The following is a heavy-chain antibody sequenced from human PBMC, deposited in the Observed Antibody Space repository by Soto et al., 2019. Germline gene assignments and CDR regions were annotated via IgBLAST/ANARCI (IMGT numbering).Heavy chain of an antibody. CDR1: GYTFTSYG. V-gene: IGHV1-18*01. CDR3: ARDRPKYYYDSSGYWAPLYFDY. Sequence: QVQLVQSGAEVKKPGSSVKVSCKASGYTFTSYGISWVRQAPGQGLEWMGWISAYNGNTNYAQKLQGRVTMTTDTSTSTAYMELRSLRSDDTAVYYCARDRPKYYYDSSGYWAPLYFDYWGQGTLVTVSS. J-gene: IGHJ4*02. CDR2: ISAYNGNT. D-gene: IGHD3-22*01.